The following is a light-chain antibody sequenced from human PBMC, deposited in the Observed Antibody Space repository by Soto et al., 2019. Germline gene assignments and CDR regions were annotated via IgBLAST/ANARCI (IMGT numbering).Light chain of an antibody. J-gene: IGKJ1*01. CDR2: GAS. Sequence: EIVMTQSPATLSVSPLERATLSCMASQSVSSNLAWYQQKPGQAPRLLIYGASTRATGIPARFSGSGSGTEFTLTISSLQSEDFAVYYCQQYNNWPWTFGQGTKVDIK. CDR1: QSVSSN. V-gene: IGKV3-15*01. CDR3: QQYNNWPWT.